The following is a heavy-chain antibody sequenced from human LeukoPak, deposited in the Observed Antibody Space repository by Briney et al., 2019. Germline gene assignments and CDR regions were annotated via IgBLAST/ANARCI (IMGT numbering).Heavy chain of an antibody. CDR3: ARDLQPYSSSWREYYYYYMDV. D-gene: IGHD6-13*01. V-gene: IGHV1-2*02. J-gene: IGHJ6*03. Sequence: ASVKVSCKASGYTFTGYYMHWVRQAPGQGLAWMGWINPNSGGTNYAQKFQGRVTMTRDTSISTAYMELSRLRSDDTAVYYCARDLQPYSSSWREYYYYYMDVWGKGTTVTISS. CDR2: INPNSGGT. CDR1: GYTFTGYY.